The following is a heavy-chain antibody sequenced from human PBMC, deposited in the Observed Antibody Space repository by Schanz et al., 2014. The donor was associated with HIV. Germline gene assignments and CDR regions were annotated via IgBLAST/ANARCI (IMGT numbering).Heavy chain of an antibody. Sequence: QVQLVESGGGVVKPGGSLRLSCAASGFTFRDFYMSWIRQAPGKGLEWVTYVSGSGGTIYYADSVKGRFTVSRDNAKNSLFLEMNSLRAEDTAVYYCARDGWAGGTVHSWGQGTLVTVSS. CDR2: VSGSGGTI. CDR1: GFTFRDFY. V-gene: IGHV3-11*01. J-gene: IGHJ4*02. D-gene: IGHD3-16*02. CDR3: ARDGWAGGTVHS.